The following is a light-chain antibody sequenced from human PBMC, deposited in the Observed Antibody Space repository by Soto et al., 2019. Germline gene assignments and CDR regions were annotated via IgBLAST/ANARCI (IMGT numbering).Light chain of an antibody. CDR2: DTS. Sequence: EVVMTQSPATLSVSPGEGVSLSCRASQGTAATLASYQHKPGQTPRLIIYDTSTRATGVPARFSGSRSGPEFTLTINRRQSEDFAIYYCQRYNNWPLTCGGGTKVESK. J-gene: IGKJ4*01. V-gene: IGKV3-15*01. CDR1: QGTAAT. CDR3: QRYNNWPLT.